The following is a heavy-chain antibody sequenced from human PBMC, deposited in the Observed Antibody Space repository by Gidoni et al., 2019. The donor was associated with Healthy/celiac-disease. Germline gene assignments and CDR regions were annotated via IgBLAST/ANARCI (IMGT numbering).Heavy chain of an antibody. CDR3: AREGIAAAGESWFDP. J-gene: IGHJ5*02. CDR2: IYYSGST. CDR1: GGSISSYY. D-gene: IGHD6-13*01. Sequence: QVQLQQSGPGLVKPSETLSLTCTVPGGSISSYYWSWIRQPPGKGLEWIGYIYYSGSTNYNPALKGRVTISVDTSKNQFSLKLSSVTAADTAVYYCAREGIAAAGESWFDPWGQGTLVTVSS. V-gene: IGHV4-59*01.